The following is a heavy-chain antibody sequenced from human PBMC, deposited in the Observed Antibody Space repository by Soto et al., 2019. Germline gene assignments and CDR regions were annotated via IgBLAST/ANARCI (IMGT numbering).Heavy chain of an antibody. D-gene: IGHD3-10*01. Sequence: ASVKFSCKASGFTFTSSAVQWVRQALGQRLEWIGWIVVGSGNTNYAQKFQERVTITRDMSTSTAYMELSSLRSEDTAVYYCAADDVLLWFGEFPYWGQGTLVTVS. J-gene: IGHJ4*02. CDR3: AADDVLLWFGEFPY. CDR1: GFTFTSSA. CDR2: IVVGSGNT. V-gene: IGHV1-58*01.